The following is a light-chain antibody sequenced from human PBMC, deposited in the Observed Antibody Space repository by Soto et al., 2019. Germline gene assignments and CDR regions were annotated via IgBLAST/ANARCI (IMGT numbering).Light chain of an antibody. V-gene: IGKV1-5*03. CDR2: KAS. J-gene: IGKJ1*01. Sequence: DIQMTQSPSTLSASVGDRVTITCRASQSIGSRLAWYQQKPGKAPNLLIYKASTLESGVPGRFSGSGPGTEFTLTISSLRPDDFATYYCQQYNSYPWTFGQGTKV. CDR1: QSIGSR. CDR3: QQYNSYPWT.